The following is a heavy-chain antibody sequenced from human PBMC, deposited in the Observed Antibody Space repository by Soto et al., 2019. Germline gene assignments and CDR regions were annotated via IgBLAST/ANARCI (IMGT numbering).Heavy chain of an antibody. J-gene: IGHJ6*02. D-gene: IGHD1-26*01. CDR3: ARDSSLHGAPGSYYYYYGMDV. CDR1: GGTFSSYA. Sequence: ASVKVSCKASGGTFSSYAISWVRQAPGQGLEWMGGIIPIFGTANYAQKFQGRVTITADESTSEAYMELSSLRSEDTAVYYCARDSSLHGAPGSYYYYYGMDVWGQGTTVTVSS. V-gene: IGHV1-69*13. CDR2: IIPIFGTA.